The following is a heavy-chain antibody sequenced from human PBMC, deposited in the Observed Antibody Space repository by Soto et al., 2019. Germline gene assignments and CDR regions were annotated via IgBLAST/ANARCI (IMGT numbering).Heavy chain of an antibody. D-gene: IGHD6-13*01. J-gene: IGHJ4*02. CDR2: INGGNGDT. CDR1: GYTFTSYA. CDR3: ARGPLSLYSAAFR. V-gene: IGHV1-3*01. Sequence: ASVKVSCKASGYTFTSYAMNWVRQAPGQRLEWMGWINGGNGDTKYSQRFQDRVTITRDTSANTVYMELSSLTSEDTAIYYCARGPLSLYSAAFRWGRRPPATVSS.